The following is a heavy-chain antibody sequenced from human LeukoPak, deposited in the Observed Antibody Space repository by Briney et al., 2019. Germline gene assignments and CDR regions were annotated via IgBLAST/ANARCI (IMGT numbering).Heavy chain of an antibody. CDR1: GGSINSGGYY. CDR2: IYYSGST. J-gene: IGHJ5*02. D-gene: IGHD2-15*01. CDR3: ARGLGYCSGGSCYVSWFDP. Sequence: SETLSLTCTVAGGSINSGGYYWSWIRQHPGKGLEWIGYIYYSGSTYYNPSLKSRVTISVDTSKNQFSLKLSSVTAADTAVYYCARGLGYCSGGSCYVSWFDPWGQGTLVTVSS. V-gene: IGHV4-31*03.